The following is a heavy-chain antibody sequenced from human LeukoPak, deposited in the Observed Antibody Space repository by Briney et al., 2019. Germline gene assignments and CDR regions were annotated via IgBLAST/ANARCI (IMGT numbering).Heavy chain of an antibody. Sequence: ASVKVSCTASGGTFSSYAISWVRQAPGQGLEWMGGIIPIFGTANYAQKFQGRVTITADESTSTAYMELSSLRSEDTAVYYCARDQSIVGATSFDYWGQGTLVTVSS. V-gene: IGHV1-69*13. CDR1: GGTFSSYA. CDR2: IIPIFGTA. D-gene: IGHD1-26*01. J-gene: IGHJ4*02. CDR3: ARDQSIVGATSFDY.